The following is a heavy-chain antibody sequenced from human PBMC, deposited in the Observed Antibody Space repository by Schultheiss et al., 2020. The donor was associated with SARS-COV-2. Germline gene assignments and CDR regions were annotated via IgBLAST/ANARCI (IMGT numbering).Heavy chain of an antibody. CDR2: ISWNSGSI. V-gene: IGHV3-9*01. CDR3: AKAHGPYYDSSGYYGMDV. CDR1: GFTFDDYA. Sequence: GGSLRLSCAASGFTFDDYAMHWVRQAPGKGLEWVSGISWNSGSIGYADSVKGRFTISRDNAKNSLYLQMNSLRAEDTALYYCAKAHGPYYDSSGYYGMDVWGQGTTVTVSS. J-gene: IGHJ6*02. D-gene: IGHD3-22*01.